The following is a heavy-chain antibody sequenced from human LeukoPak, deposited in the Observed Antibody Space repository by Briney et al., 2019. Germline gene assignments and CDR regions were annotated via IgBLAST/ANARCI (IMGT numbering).Heavy chain of an antibody. Sequence: GGSLRLSCAASGFTFTNYNMNWVRQAPGKGLEWVSSISSTSNYISYTDSLKGRFTISRDNAKNSLFLQMNSLRAQDTAVYYCARLITGPYYFDYWGQGTLVTVSS. J-gene: IGHJ4*02. CDR3: ARLITGPYYFDY. D-gene: IGHD1-14*01. CDR2: ISSTSNYI. V-gene: IGHV3-21*01. CDR1: GFTFTNYN.